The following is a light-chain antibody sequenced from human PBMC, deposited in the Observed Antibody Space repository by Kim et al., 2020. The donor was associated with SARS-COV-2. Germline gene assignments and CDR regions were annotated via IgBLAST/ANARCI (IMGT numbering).Light chain of an antibody. Sequence: ASVGDRVTSTCRASQDIRNDLGWYQQNPGRAPKRLIYGASSLQSGVPSRFSGSGSGTEFTLTISSLQPEDFATYFCLQHNTYPITFGQGTRPEI. CDR2: GAS. V-gene: IGKV1-17*01. J-gene: IGKJ5*01. CDR1: QDIRND. CDR3: LQHNTYPIT.